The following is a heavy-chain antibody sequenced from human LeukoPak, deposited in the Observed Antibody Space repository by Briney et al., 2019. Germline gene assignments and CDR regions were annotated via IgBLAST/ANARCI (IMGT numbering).Heavy chain of an antibody. Sequence: GGSLRLSCAASGFTFGGYSMTWVRQAPGKGLEWVANINLDGSDRFYVGFVKGRFTISRDNADNSLYLQMNSLRAEDTAVYYCGRAIAGAIDYWGQGTLVTVSS. CDR3: GRAIAGAIDY. D-gene: IGHD6-13*01. CDR1: GFTFGGYS. J-gene: IGHJ4*02. CDR2: INLDGSDR. V-gene: IGHV3-7*01.